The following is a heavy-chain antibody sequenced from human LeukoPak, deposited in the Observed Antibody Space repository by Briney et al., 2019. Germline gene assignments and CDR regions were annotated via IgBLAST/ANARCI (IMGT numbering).Heavy chain of an antibody. CDR1: GFTFSNYW. Sequence: GGSLRLSCAASGFTFSNYWMTWVRKPPGKGLEWVANIKQHGNEKYYVDSVKGRFTISRDNAKNSLYLQMNSLRAEDTAIYYCARPRSGTFDYWGQGTLVTVSS. J-gene: IGHJ4*02. D-gene: IGHD3-10*01. V-gene: IGHV3-7*01. CDR3: ARPRSGTFDY. CDR2: IKQHGNEK.